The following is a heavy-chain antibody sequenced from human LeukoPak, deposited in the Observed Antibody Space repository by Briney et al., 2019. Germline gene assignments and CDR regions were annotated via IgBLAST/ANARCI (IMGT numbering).Heavy chain of an antibody. J-gene: IGHJ6*03. Sequence: TSETLSLTCTVSGGSISSYYWSWIREPAGKGLEWIGRIYTSGSTNYNPSLESRVTMSVDTSSNQFSLKLSSVTAADTAVYYCAGRDGYNYTMDVWGKGTTVTVSS. V-gene: IGHV4-4*07. CDR3: AGRDGYNYTMDV. CDR2: IYTSGST. CDR1: GGSISSYY. D-gene: IGHD5-24*01.